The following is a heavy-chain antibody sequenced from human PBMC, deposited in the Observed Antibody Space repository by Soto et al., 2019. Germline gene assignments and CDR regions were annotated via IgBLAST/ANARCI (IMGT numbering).Heavy chain of an antibody. J-gene: IGHJ6*02. V-gene: IGHV1-69*01. CDR3: ARAPMEYCSSTSCYKGLDYYSYGMDV. CDR1: GGTFSSYA. D-gene: IGHD2-2*02. CDR2: IIPIFGTA. Sequence: QVQLVLSGAEVKKPGSSVKVSCKASGGTFSSYAISWVRQAHGLGLEWMGGIIPIFGTANYAQKFQGRVTITADEPTSTAYMKLSSLRSEDTAVYYCARAPMEYCSSTSCYKGLDYYSYGMDVWGQGTTLTVSS.